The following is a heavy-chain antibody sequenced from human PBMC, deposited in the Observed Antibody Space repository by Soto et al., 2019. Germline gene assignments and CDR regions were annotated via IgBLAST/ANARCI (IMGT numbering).Heavy chain of an antibody. D-gene: IGHD7-27*01. J-gene: IGHJ6*02. CDR1: GYTFTSYA. CDR3: ARDPLTGKYYYGMDV. Sequence: VASVKVSCKASGYTFTSYAMHWVRQAPGQRLEWMGWINAGNGNTKYSQKFQGRVTITRDTSASTAYMELSSLRSEDTAAYYCARDPLTGKYYYGMDVWGQGTTVTVSS. V-gene: IGHV1-3*01. CDR2: INAGNGNT.